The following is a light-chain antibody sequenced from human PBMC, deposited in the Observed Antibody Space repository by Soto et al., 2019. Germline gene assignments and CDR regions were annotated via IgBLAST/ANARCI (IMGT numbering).Light chain of an antibody. V-gene: IGLV2-23*02. CDR2: EVS. J-gene: IGLJ2*01. CDR1: SSDFGSYNL. CDR3: CSYAGSSTFVV. Sequence: QSVLTQPASVSGSPGQPITISCTGTSSDFGSYNLVSWYQQHPGKAPKLMIYEVSKRPSGVSNRFSGSKSGNTASLTISGLQAEDEADYYCCSYAGSSTFVVFGGGTKVTVL.